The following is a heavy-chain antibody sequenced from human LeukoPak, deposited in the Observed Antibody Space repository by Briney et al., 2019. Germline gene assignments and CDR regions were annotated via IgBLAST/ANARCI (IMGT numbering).Heavy chain of an antibody. J-gene: IGHJ6*03. CDR3: ATIRAGSYYYYYYMDV. CDR2: FDPEDGET. CDR1: GYTLTELS. V-gene: IGHV1-24*01. Sequence: ASVKVSCKVSGYTLTELSMHWVRQAPGKGLEWMGGFDPEDGETIYAQKFQGRVTMTEDTSTDTAYMELSSLRSEDTAVYYCATIRAGSYYYYYYMDVWGKGTTVTVSS. D-gene: IGHD3-10*01.